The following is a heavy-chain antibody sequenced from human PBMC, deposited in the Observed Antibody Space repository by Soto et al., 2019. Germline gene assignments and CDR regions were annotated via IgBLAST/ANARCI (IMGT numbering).Heavy chain of an antibody. CDR2: IHYSGSDSGST. CDR1: GGAISTYY. Sequence: PSETLSLTCSVPGGAISTYYWTWIPQPPGKGLEWIGYIHYSGSDSGSTNYIPSLKSRVTISVDMSKNQFSLKLTSVSAADTAVYFCTRGRGDFWGQGTLVTVS. J-gene: IGHJ4*02. CDR3: TRGRGDF. V-gene: IGHV4-59*01.